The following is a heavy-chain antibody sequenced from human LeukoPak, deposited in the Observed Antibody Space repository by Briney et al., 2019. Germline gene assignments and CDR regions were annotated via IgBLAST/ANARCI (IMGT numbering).Heavy chain of an antibody. Sequence: GGSLRLSCAASGFTFSSYAMSWVRQAPGKGLEWVSAISGSGGSTYYADPVKGRFTISRDNSKNTLYLQMNSLRAEDTAVYYCAKDSGGDYYDSSGYNYWGQGTLATVSS. V-gene: IGHV3-23*01. J-gene: IGHJ4*02. D-gene: IGHD3-22*01. CDR3: AKDSGGDYYDSSGYNY. CDR2: ISGSGGST. CDR1: GFTFSSYA.